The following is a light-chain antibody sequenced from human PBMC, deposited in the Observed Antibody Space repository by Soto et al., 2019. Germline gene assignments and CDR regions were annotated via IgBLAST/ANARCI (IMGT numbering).Light chain of an antibody. Sequence: QSALTQPPSASGSPGQSVAISCTGTSSDVGGYNYVSWYQQHPGKAPKLMIYEVNKRPSGVPDRFSGSKSGNTASLTVSGLQAEDEADYYCSSYAHRSPPLYVFGTGTQLTVL. CDR3: SSYAHRSPPLYV. V-gene: IGLV2-8*01. J-gene: IGLJ1*01. CDR2: EVN. CDR1: SSDVGGYNY.